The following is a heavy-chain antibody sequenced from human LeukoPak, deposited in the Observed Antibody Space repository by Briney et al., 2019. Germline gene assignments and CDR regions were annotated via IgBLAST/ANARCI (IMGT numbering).Heavy chain of an antibody. CDR3: AREAFGDVLMVYATNWFDP. V-gene: IGHV3-33*01. D-gene: IGHD2-8*01. CDR1: GFTFSSDG. J-gene: IGHJ5*02. CDR2: IWYDGSNK. Sequence: GGSLRLSCAASGFTFSSDGMHRVPQAPGKGLEWVAVIWYDGSNKYYADSVKGRFTISRDNSKNTLYLQMNSLRAEDTAVYYCAREAFGDVLMVYATNWFDPWGQGTLVTVSS.